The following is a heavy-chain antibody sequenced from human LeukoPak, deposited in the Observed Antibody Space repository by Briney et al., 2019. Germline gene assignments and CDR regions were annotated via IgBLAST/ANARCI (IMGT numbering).Heavy chain of an antibody. Sequence: GGSLRLSCAASGFTFSSYSMNWVRQAPGKGLERVSSICSSSSYIYYADSVKGRFTISRDNAKNSLYLQMNSLRAEDTAVYYCAREAVAGPEYYYYGMDVWGQGTTVTVSS. V-gene: IGHV3-21*01. CDR2: ICSSSSYI. CDR3: AREAVAGPEYYYYGMDV. CDR1: GFTFSSYS. D-gene: IGHD6-19*01. J-gene: IGHJ6*02.